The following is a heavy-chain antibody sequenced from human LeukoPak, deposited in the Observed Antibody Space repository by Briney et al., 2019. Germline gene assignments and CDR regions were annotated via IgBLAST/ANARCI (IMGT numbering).Heavy chain of an antibody. Sequence: PSETLSLTCTVSGGSISSSSYYWGWIRQPPGKGLEWIGSIYYSGSTYYNPSLKSRVTISVDTSRNQFSLKLSSVTAADTAVYYCARVPVAAATPRGYFDYWGQGTLVTVSS. V-gene: IGHV4-39*07. D-gene: IGHD6-13*01. CDR2: IYYSGST. CDR1: GGSISSSSYY. CDR3: ARVPVAAATPRGYFDY. J-gene: IGHJ4*02.